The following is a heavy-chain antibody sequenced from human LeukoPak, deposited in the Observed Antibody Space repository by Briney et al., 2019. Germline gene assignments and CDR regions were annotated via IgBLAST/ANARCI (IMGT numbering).Heavy chain of an antibody. V-gene: IGHV4-4*09. J-gene: IGHJ5*02. CDR2: IYTSGST. D-gene: IGHD3-9*01. Sequence: SETLSLTCTVSGGSISSYYWSWIRQPPGKGLEWIGYIYTSGSTNYNPSLKSRVTMSVDTSKNQFSLKLSSVTAADTAVYYCARQGAGDILTGYSANWFDPWGQGTLVTVSS. CDR3: ARQGAGDILTGYSANWFDP. CDR1: GGSISSYY.